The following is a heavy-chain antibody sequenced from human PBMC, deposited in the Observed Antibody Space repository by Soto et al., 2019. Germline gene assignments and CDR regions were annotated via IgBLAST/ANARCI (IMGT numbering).Heavy chain of an antibody. D-gene: IGHD3-10*01. CDR2: ISTMNEM. V-gene: IGHV3-48*02. CDR3: ATDYLSAFDV. J-gene: IGHJ3*01. CDR1: GFTFNTYS. Sequence: GGSLRLSCAASGFTFNTYSMNWVRQAPGKGLEWVSYISTMNEMYHADSVRGRFTISRDNAKNSLYLQMSSLRDEDTAVYYCATDYLSAFDVWGQGTMVTVSS.